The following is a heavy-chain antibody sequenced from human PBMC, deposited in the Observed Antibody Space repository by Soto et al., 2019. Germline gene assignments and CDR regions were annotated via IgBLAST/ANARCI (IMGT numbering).Heavy chain of an antibody. CDR3: ARDSVGATSSFDY. J-gene: IGHJ4*02. Sequence: SETLSLTCTVSGGSISSGGYYWSWIRQHPGKGLEWIGYIYYSGSTYYNPSLKSRVTISVDTSKNQFSLKLSSVTAADTAVYYCARDSVGATSSFDYWGQGTLVTVSS. CDR2: IYYSGST. D-gene: IGHD1-26*01. CDR1: GGSISSGGYY. V-gene: IGHV4-31*03.